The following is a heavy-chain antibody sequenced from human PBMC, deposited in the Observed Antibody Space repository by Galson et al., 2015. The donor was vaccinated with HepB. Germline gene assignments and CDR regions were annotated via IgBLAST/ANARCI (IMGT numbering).Heavy chain of an antibody. D-gene: IGHD4-23*01. V-gene: IGHV3-30*03. J-gene: IGHJ4*02. CDR1: RFTFNNYD. CDR2: ISYDGTNK. CDR3: ATDYGGNSAFDY. Sequence: SLRLSCAASRFTFNNYDMHRVRQAPGKGLEWVAVISYDGTNKNYADSVKGRFTISRDNSKNTLYLQMNSLSAEVTAVYYCATDYGGNSAFDYWGQGTLVTVSS.